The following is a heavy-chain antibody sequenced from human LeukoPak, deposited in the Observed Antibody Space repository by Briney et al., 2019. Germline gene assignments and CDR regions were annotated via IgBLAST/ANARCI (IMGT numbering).Heavy chain of an antibody. CDR1: GGSISSSSYY. J-gene: IGHJ4*02. CDR2: IYYSGST. V-gene: IGHV4-39*01. D-gene: IGHD4-17*01. CDR3: ATRTVTENDY. Sequence: SETLSLTCTVSGGSISSSSYYWGWIRQPPGKGLEWIGSIYYSGSTYYNPSLKSRVTISVDTSKNQFSLKLSSVTAVDTAVYYCATRTVTENDYWGQGTLVTVSS.